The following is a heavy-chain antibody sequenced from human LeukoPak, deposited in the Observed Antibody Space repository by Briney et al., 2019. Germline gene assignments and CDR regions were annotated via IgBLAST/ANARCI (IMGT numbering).Heavy chain of an antibody. Sequence: ASVKVSCKASGYTFTSYYMHWVRQAPGQGLEWMGVITPSGGSTTYAQNFQGRITMTRDMSTSTVYMELSSLRSEDTAVYYCTREGRSGFYYMDVWGKGTTVTVS. CDR3: TREGRSGFYYMDV. CDR1: GYTFTSYY. V-gene: IGHV1-46*01. D-gene: IGHD3-10*01. CDR2: ITPSGGST. J-gene: IGHJ6*03.